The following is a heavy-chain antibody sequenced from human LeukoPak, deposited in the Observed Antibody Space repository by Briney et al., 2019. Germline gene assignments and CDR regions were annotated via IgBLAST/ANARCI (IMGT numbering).Heavy chain of an antibody. CDR1: GYSFTSYW. CDR2: IYPGDSDT. J-gene: IGHJ3*01. V-gene: IGHV5-51*01. Sequence: GESLKISFKGSGYSFTSYWIGWVRQMPGKGLEWMGIIYPGDSDTRYSPSFQGQVTISADKSISTAYLQWSSLKASDAAIYYCARPGDDYNSLGAALHFWRQGTMVTVSS. D-gene: IGHD5-24*01. CDR3: ARPGDDYNSLGAALHF.